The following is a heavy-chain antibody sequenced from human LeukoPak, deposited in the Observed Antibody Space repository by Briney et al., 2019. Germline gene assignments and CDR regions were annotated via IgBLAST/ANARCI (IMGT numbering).Heavy chain of an antibody. CDR3: ARPVSAGDAFDI. D-gene: IGHD3-10*01. V-gene: IGHV1-46*01. Sequence: ASVKVSCKASGYTFTGYYMHWVRQAPGQGLEWMGIINPSGGSTSYAQKFQGRVTMTRDTSTSTVYMELSSLRSEDTAVYYCARPVSAGDAFDIWGQGTMVTVSS. CDR1: GYTFTGYY. J-gene: IGHJ3*02. CDR2: INPSGGST.